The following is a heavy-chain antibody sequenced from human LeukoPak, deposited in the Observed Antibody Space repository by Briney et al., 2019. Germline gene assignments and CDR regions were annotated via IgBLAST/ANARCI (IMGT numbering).Heavy chain of an antibody. Sequence: PGGSLRLSCAASGFTFSSYGMNWVRQAPGKGLEWVSSISSSSSYIYYADSVKGRFTISRDNAKNSLYLQMNSLRAEDTAVYYCARDDGYSGYDLGFDYWGQGTLVTVSS. V-gene: IGHV3-21*01. J-gene: IGHJ4*02. D-gene: IGHD5-12*01. CDR3: ARDDGYSGYDLGFDY. CDR2: ISSSSSYI. CDR1: GFTFSSYG.